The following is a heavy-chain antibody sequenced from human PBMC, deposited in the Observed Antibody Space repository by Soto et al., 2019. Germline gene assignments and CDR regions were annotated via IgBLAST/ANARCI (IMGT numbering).Heavy chain of an antibody. D-gene: IGHD6-13*01. CDR2: ISSSSSYT. Sequence: GGSLRLSCAASGFTFSDYYMSWIRQAPGKGLEWVSYISSSSSYTNYADSVKGRFTISRDNSKNTLYLQMNSLRAEDTAVYYCAKHAAAAAPDYWGQGTLVTVSS. CDR3: AKHAAAAAPDY. J-gene: IGHJ4*02. CDR1: GFTFSDYY. V-gene: IGHV3-11*03.